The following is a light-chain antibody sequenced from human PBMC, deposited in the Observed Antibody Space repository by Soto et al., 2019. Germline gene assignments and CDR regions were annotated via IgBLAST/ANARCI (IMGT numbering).Light chain of an antibody. V-gene: IGLV2-14*01. CDR2: DVS. CDR1: SSDVGGYNY. Sequence: QSALTQPASVSGSPGQSNTISCIGTSSDVGGYNYVSWYQQHPGKAPKFMIYDVSNRPSGVSNRFSGSKSGNTASLTISGLQAEDEADYYCSSYTTSNTRQIVFGTGTKAPS. J-gene: IGLJ1*01. CDR3: SSYTTSNTRQIV.